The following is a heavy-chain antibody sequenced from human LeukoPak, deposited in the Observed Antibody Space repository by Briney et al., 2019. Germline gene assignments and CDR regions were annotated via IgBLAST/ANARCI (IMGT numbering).Heavy chain of an antibody. J-gene: IGHJ4*02. D-gene: IGHD2-21*02. CDR1: GFSFSSYA. CDR2: MSSSDDGR. Sequence: GGSLRFSCATSGFSFSSYAMSWVRQAPGKELEWVSAMSSSDDGRYYAASVRGRFTISRDTSRSTLYLQMNSLRAEDAAVYYCAKTTYCGVDCYSWYFDYWGQGTLVTVSS. V-gene: IGHV3-23*01. CDR3: AKTTYCGVDCYSWYFDY.